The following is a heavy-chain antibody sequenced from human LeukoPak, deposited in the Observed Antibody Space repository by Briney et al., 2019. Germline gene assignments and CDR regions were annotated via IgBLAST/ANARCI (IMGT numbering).Heavy chain of an antibody. V-gene: IGHV3-23*01. CDR1: GFTFSSYA. Sequence: GGSLRLSCAASGFTFSSYAMSWVRQAPGKGLEWVSAIRGSGGSTYYADSVKGRFTISRDNSKNTLYLQMNSLRAEDTAVYYCARGSGPLGKEYSSGWPRDYYYYGMDVWGQGTTVTVSS. J-gene: IGHJ6*02. CDR3: ARGSGPLGKEYSSGWPRDYYYYGMDV. CDR2: IRGSGGST. D-gene: IGHD6-19*01.